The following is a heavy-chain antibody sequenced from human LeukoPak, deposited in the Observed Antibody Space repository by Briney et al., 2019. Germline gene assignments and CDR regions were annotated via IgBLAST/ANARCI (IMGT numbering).Heavy chain of an antibody. J-gene: IGHJ4*02. Sequence: PGGSLRLSCAASGFTFSSYWMSWVRQAPGKGLEWVANIKEDGSEKYYVDSVKGRFTISRDNGKNSLYLQMSSLRAEDTAVYYCARTLAARHTSGYIDYWGQGTLVTVSS. CDR3: ARTLAARHTSGYIDY. CDR2: IKEDGSEK. CDR1: GFTFSSYW. V-gene: IGHV3-7*01. D-gene: IGHD3-22*01.